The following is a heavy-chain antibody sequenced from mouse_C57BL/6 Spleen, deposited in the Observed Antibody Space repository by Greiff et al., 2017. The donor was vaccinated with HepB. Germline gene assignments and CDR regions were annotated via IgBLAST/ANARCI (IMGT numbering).Heavy chain of an antibody. J-gene: IGHJ1*03. CDR3: TFKGWYFDV. CDR1: GYTFTDYE. V-gene: IGHV1-15*01. Sequence: HVKQSGAELVRPGASVTLSCKASGYTFTDYEMHWVKQTPVHGLEWIGAIDPETGGTAYNQKFKGKAILTADKSSSTAYMELRSLTSEDSAVYYCTFKGWYFDVWGTGTTVTVSS. CDR2: IDPETGGT.